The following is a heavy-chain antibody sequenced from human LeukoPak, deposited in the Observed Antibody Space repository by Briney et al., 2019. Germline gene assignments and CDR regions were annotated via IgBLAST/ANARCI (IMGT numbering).Heavy chain of an antibody. D-gene: IGHD1-14*01. CDR2: INHSGST. V-gene: IGHV4-34*01. Sequence: NPSETLSLTCAVYGGSFSGYYWSWIRQPPGKGLEWIGEINHSGSTNYNPSLKSRVTISVDTSKNQFSLKLSSVTAADTAVYYCARGGGAEAFDIWGQGTMVTVSS. CDR3: ARGGGAEAFDI. CDR1: GGSFSGYY. J-gene: IGHJ3*02.